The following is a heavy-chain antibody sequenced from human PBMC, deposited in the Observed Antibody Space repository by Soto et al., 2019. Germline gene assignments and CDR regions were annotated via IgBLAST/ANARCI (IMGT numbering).Heavy chain of an antibody. D-gene: IGHD3-10*01. CDR3: ARDYYYGSGNYYRADYYHYGMDV. Sequence: TGGSLRLSCAASGFTVTSYYMSWVRQAPGKGLEWVSLIYTGGSTNYADSVKGRFTISRDNSKNTLYLQMNSLRAEDTAVYYCARDYYYGSGNYYRADYYHYGMDVWGQGTTVTVSS. CDR2: IYTGGST. CDR1: GFTVTSYY. V-gene: IGHV3-53*01. J-gene: IGHJ6*02.